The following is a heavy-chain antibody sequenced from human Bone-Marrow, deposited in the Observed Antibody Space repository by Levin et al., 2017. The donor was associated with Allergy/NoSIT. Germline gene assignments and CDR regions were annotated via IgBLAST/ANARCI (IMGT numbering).Heavy chain of an antibody. Sequence: GGSLRLSCAASGFTFSSYAVHWVRQAPGKGLEWLAVISYDASDQYYADSVKGRFTISRDNSKNTVYLQINSLRADDTAVYYCVSIVEIRGGMDVWGQGTTVTV. CDR1: GFTFSSYA. V-gene: IGHV3-30*04. CDR3: VSIVEIRGGMDV. J-gene: IGHJ6*02. CDR2: ISYDASDQ. D-gene: IGHD1-26*01.